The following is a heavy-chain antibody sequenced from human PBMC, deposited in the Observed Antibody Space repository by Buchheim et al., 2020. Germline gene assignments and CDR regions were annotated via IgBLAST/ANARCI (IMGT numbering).Heavy chain of an antibody. CDR1: GGSISSGSYY. V-gene: IGHV4-61*02. Sequence: QVQLQESGPGLVKPSQTLSLTCTVSGGSISSGSYYWSWIRQPAGKGLEWIGRIYTSGSTNYNPSLKSRVTISVDTSKNQFSLKLSSVTAAYTAVYYCARSYSGYDMYYFDYWGQGTL. CDR3: ARSYSGYDMYYFDY. J-gene: IGHJ4*02. D-gene: IGHD5-12*01. CDR2: IYTSGST.